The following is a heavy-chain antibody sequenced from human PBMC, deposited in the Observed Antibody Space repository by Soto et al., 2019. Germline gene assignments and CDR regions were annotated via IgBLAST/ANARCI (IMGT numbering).Heavy chain of an antibody. D-gene: IGHD5-18*01. CDR2: ISSSSSYI. Sequence: GGSLRLSCAASGFTFSSYSMNWFRQAPGKGLEWVSSISSSSSYIYYADSVKGRFTISRDNAKNSLYLQMNSLRAEDTAVYYCAKISAMVTGDYGMDVWGQGTTVTVSS. CDR1: GFTFSSYS. V-gene: IGHV3-21*01. CDR3: AKISAMVTGDYGMDV. J-gene: IGHJ6*02.